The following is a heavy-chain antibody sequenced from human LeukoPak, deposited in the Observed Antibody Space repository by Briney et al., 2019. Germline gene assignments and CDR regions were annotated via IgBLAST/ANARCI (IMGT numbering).Heavy chain of an antibody. CDR2: IIPIFGTA. D-gene: IGHD1-26*01. Sequence: ASVKVSCKASGGTFSSYAISWVRQAPGQGLEWMGGIIPIFGTANYAQKFQGRVTITADESTSTAYMELSSLRSEYTAVYYCARRWGDYFDYWGQGTLVTVSS. CDR3: ARRWGDYFDY. V-gene: IGHV1-69*13. J-gene: IGHJ4*02. CDR1: GGTFSSYA.